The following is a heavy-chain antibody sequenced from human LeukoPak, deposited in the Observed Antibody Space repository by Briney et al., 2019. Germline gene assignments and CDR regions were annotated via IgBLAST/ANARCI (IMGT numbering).Heavy chain of an antibody. CDR3: ARGSTGYCSGGSCYRLYYYMDV. D-gene: IGHD2-15*01. V-gene: IGHV1-18*01. CDR2: ISAYNGNT. Sequence: GASVKVSCKASGYTFTSYGISWVRQAPGQGLEWMGWISAYNGNTNYAQKLQGRVTMTTDTSTSTAYMELRSLRSDDTAVYYCARGSTGYCSGGSCYRLYYYMDVWGKGTTVTISS. CDR1: GYTFTSYG. J-gene: IGHJ6*03.